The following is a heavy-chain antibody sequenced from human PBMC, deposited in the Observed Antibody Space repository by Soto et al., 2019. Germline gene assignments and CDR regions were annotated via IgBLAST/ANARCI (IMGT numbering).Heavy chain of an antibody. CDR3: ARGGPSRKWLDP. CDR2: VYNSGST. Sequence: SQTLSLTCTVSGGSISSYYWSWIRQPPGKGLEWIGYVYNSGSTNYNPSLKSRVTISIDTSKNQFSLKLTSLTATDTAVYYCARGGPSRKWLDPLGQGTLVTVSS. CDR1: GGSISSYY. J-gene: IGHJ5*02. V-gene: IGHV4-59*01.